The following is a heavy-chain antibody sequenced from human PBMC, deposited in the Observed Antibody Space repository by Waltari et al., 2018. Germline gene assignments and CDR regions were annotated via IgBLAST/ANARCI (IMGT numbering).Heavy chain of an antibody. CDR2: IYYSGST. CDR3: ATKRESSASGFDY. CDR1: GGSISSSSYY. V-gene: IGHV4-39*01. J-gene: IGHJ4*02. Sequence: QLQLQESGPGLVKPSETLSFTCTVSGGSISSSSYYGGWIRQPPGKGLEWVGRIYYSGSTYYNPSLKSRVTISVDTSKNQFSLKLSSVTAADTAVYYCATKRESSASGFDYWGQGTLVTVSS. D-gene: IGHD6-19*01.